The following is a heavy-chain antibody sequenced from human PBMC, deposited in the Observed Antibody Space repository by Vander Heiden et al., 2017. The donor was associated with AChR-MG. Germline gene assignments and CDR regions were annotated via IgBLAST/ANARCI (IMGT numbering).Heavy chain of an antibody. V-gene: IGHV3-7*01. J-gene: IGHJ3*02. Sequence: EVQLVESGGGLVQPGGSLRLPCAASGLTLGGYWMSWVRQAPGKGLEWVANIKQDGSEKYYVDSVKGRFTISRDNAKNSLYLQMNSLRAEDTAVYYCARDNIAAALGAFDIWGQGTMVTVSS. CDR3: ARDNIAAALGAFDI. CDR1: GLTLGGYW. D-gene: IGHD6-13*01. CDR2: IKQDGSEK.